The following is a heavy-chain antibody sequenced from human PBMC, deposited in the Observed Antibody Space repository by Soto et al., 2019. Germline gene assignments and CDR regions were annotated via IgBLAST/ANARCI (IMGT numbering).Heavy chain of an antibody. CDR2: IYYSGST. CDR1: GGSISSGGYY. CDR3: ARSDNSSSWYGRGCYFDY. V-gene: IGHV4-31*03. Sequence: QVQLQESGPGLVKPSQTLSLTCTVSGGSISSGGYYWSWIRQHPGKGLEWIGYIYYSGSTYYNPSLKSRVTISVDTSKNQFSLKLSSVPAADTAVYYCARSDNSSSWYGRGCYFDYWGQGTLVTVSS. J-gene: IGHJ4*02. D-gene: IGHD6-13*01.